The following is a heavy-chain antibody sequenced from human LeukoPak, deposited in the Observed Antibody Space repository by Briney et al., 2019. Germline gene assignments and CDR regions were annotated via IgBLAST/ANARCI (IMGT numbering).Heavy chain of an antibody. Sequence: PGGSLRLSCAASGFTFSSYSMNWVRQAPGRGLEWVSYISSSSSTIYYADSVKGRFTISRDNAKNSLYLQMNSLRAEDTAVYYCARASHDYVWGSRYFYYMDVWGQGTLVTVSS. CDR1: GFTFSSYS. CDR2: ISSSSSTI. CDR3: ARASHDYVWGSRYFYYMDV. J-gene: IGHJ4*02. V-gene: IGHV3-48*01. D-gene: IGHD3-16*01.